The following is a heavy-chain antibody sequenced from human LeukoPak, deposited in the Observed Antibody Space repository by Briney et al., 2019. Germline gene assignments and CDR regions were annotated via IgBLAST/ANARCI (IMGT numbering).Heavy chain of an antibody. Sequence: GGSLRLSCAPSGFTFSDYAMIWVRQAPGKGLEWVSTITGSGTNTYYADSVKGRSSISRDNSKSTLYLQMNSLRAEDTAVYYCAKGPAATRAYHFHYWGQGTLVTVSS. CDR2: ITGSGTNT. V-gene: IGHV3-23*01. J-gene: IGHJ4*02. D-gene: IGHD1-26*01. CDR1: GFTFSDYA. CDR3: AKGPAATRAYHFHY.